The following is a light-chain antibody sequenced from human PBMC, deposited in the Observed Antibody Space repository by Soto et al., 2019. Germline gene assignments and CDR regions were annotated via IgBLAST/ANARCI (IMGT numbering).Light chain of an antibody. Sequence: QSALTQPASVSGSPGQSITISRTGTNSDVGSYNLVSWYQHHPGKAPKLMIYEVSRRPSGVSNRFSGSKSGNTASLTISGLQAEDEADYFCCSYAGSSGAHWVFGGGTKLTVL. CDR3: CSYAGSSGAHWV. CDR1: NSDVGSYNL. J-gene: IGLJ3*02. V-gene: IGLV2-23*02. CDR2: EVS.